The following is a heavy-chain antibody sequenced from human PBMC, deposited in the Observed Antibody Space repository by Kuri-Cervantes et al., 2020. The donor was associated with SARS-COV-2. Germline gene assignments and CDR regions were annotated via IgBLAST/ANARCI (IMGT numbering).Heavy chain of an antibody. CDR3: AREYTVTTCDY. J-gene: IGHJ4*02. D-gene: IGHD4-17*01. Sequence: GESLKISCAASGFTFSDYYMSWIRQAPGKGLEWVSYISSSGSTIYYADSVKGRFTISRDNAKNSLYLQMNSLRAEDTAVYYCAREYTVTTCDYWGQGTLVTVSS. CDR1: GFTFSDYY. V-gene: IGHV3-11*04. CDR2: ISSSGSTI.